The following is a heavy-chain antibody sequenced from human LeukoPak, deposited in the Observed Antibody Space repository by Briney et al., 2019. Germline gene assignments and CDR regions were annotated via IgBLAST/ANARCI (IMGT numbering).Heavy chain of an antibody. CDR1: GFTFSSYG. Sequence: PGRSLRLSCAASGFTFSSYGMHWVRQAPGKGLEWVALIWYDGSNKYYADSAKGRFTISRDNSKNTLYLQMNSLRAEDTAVYYCARDYDSSGYSYYFDYWGQGTLVTVSS. CDR2: IWYDGSNK. D-gene: IGHD3-22*01. V-gene: IGHV3-33*01. J-gene: IGHJ4*02. CDR3: ARDYDSSGYSYYFDY.